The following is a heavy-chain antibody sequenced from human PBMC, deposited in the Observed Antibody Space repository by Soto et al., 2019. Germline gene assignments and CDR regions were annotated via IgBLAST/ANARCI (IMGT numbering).Heavy chain of an antibody. CDR1: GFTFSNYA. CDR2: ISGSGAST. CDR3: AKDEGSSLYYYYYMDV. Sequence: PGGSLRLSCAASGFTFSNYAMGWVRQAPGKGLEWVSAISGSGASTYYADSVKGRFTISRDNSKNTLYLQMNSLRAEDTAVYYCAKDEGSSLYYYYYMDVWGKGTTVTVSS. J-gene: IGHJ6*03. D-gene: IGHD6-6*01. V-gene: IGHV3-23*01.